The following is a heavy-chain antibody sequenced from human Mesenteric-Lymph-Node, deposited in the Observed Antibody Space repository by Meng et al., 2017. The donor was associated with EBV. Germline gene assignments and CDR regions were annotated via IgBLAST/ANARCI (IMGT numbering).Heavy chain of an antibody. CDR3: AALESSIITRFKY. J-gene: IGHJ4*02. Sequence: QVQLVQSGTEGKKPGSSVKVSCKPSGGTFNNFAISWVRQAPGQGLEWMGGIMPIYYTPNYAQKFQGRITITADELTSTAYMELSSLRSDDTAVYYCAALESSIITRFKYWGQGTLVTVSS. V-gene: IGHV1-69*01. CDR1: GGTFNNFA. D-gene: IGHD3-16*01. CDR2: IMPIYYTP.